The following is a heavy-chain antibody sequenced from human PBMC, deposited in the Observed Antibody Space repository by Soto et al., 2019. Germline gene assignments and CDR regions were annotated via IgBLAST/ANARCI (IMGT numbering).Heavy chain of an antibody. CDR3: ARDRGVAPPVAGNTHYYYYMDV. D-gene: IGHD6-19*01. J-gene: IGHJ6*03. V-gene: IGHV1-18*01. CDR1: GYSFTNYG. Sequence: ASVKVSFKASGYSFTNYGITWVRQAPGQGFEWMGWISAYNGDTNYAQKLQGRVTMTTDASTSTAYLELRSLRSDDTALYYCARDRGVAPPVAGNTHYYYYMDVWGKGTTVTVSS. CDR2: ISAYNGDT.